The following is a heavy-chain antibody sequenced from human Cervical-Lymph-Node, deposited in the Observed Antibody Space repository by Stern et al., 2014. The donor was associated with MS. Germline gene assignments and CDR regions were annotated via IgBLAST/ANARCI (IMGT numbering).Heavy chain of an antibody. J-gene: IGHJ3*02. D-gene: IGHD3-10*01. V-gene: IGHV3-9*01. Sequence: EVQLVESGGGLVQPGRSLRLSCAASGFNFDAHAMYWVRQAPGKGLEWVSGISWNSNNINYADSVKGRFTISRDNAKNSLYLQMNSLRADDTAFYYCAKDKDGYYGSGTYSDDALDIWGQGTMVTVSS. CDR2: ISWNSNNI. CDR1: GFNFDAHA. CDR3: AKDKDGYYGSGTYSDDALDI.